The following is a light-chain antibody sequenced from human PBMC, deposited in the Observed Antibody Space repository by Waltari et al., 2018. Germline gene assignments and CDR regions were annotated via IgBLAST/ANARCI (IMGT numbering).Light chain of an antibody. Sequence: DIQMTQSPSSLSASVGDRVTITCRASQGIATFLALYQHKPGKAPKLLLYGASRLESGVPSRFSGSGSGTDYTLTISSLQPEDFATYYCQQYYSTPRYTFGQGTKLEI. J-gene: IGKJ2*01. CDR3: QQYYSTPRYT. CDR2: GAS. CDR1: QGIATF. V-gene: IGKV1-NL1*01.